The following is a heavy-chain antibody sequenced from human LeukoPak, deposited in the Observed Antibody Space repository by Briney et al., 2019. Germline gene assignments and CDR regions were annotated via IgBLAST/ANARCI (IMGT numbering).Heavy chain of an antibody. V-gene: IGHV3-30-3*01. CDR3: AREQDLGYFDY. D-gene: IGHD3-16*01. CDR1: GFTFSSYA. CDR2: ISYDGSNK. J-gene: IGHJ4*02. Sequence: PGGSLRLSCAASGFTFSSYAMHWVRQAPGKGLEWVAVISYDGSNKYYADSVKGRFTISRDNSKNTLYLQMNSLRAEDTAVYYCAREQDLGYFDYWGQGTLVTVSS.